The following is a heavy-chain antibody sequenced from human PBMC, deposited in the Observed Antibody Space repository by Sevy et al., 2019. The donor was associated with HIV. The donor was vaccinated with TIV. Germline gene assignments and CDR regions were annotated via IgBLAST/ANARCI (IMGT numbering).Heavy chain of an antibody. CDR1: GFSFRRYA. J-gene: IGHJ4*02. V-gene: IGHV3-30*04. CDR2: ISYDGRNE. D-gene: IGHD3-10*01. Sequence: GGSLRRSCEASGFSFRRYAMHWVRQAPGKGLEGLTVISYDGRNEYYVDSVKGRFTISRDNSKNTLYLQMNSLRPEDTAIYYCARDGGGDYFDYWGQGTLVTVSS. CDR3: ARDGGGDYFDY.